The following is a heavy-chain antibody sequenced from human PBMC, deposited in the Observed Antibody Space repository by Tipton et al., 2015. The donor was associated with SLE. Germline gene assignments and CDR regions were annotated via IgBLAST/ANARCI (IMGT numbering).Heavy chain of an antibody. CDR2: IHDSGST. V-gene: IGHV4-59*08. J-gene: IGHJ1*01. D-gene: IGHD6-19*01. CDR3: ARHAFAVAYPEEEYFQH. Sequence: TLSLTCTVSGGSIRSGYWSWIRQPPGKGPEWIGYIHDSGSTKYNPSLKSRVTISIDTSMNQFSLKLNSVTAADTAVYYCARHAFAVAYPEEEYFQHWGQGSLVTVSS. CDR1: GGSIRSGY.